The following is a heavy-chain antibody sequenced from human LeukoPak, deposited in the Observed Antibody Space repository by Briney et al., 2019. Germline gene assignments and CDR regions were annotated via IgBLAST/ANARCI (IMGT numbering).Heavy chain of an antibody. J-gene: IGHJ4*02. V-gene: IGHV2-5*01. CDR3: AHRRDYGSGGVFDS. CDR2: IYWNDDK. D-gene: IGHD4/OR15-4a*01. CDR1: GFSLSTSGVG. Sequence: SGPTLLKPTQPLTLTCTFSGFSLSTSGVGVGWIRQPPGKALEWLALIYWNDDKRYSPSLKSRLTITKDTSKNQVVLTMTNMDPVDTATYYCAHRRDYGSGGVFDSWGQGTLVTVSS.